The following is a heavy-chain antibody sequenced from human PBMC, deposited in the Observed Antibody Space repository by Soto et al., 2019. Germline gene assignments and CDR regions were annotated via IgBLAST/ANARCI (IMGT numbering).Heavy chain of an antibody. Sequence: EVQLLESGGGLVQPGGSLRLSCAASGFTFGSYAMSWVRQAPGKGLGWVSLISGTGDSSEYANSVKGRFTISRDYSKTTVFLQMNSLRAEDTAVYYYAKDNGNYGSASFTHWGQGTLVTVSS. D-gene: IGHD3-10*01. V-gene: IGHV3-23*01. CDR3: AKDNGNYGSASFTH. CDR1: GFTFGSYA. J-gene: IGHJ4*02. CDR2: ISGTGDSS.